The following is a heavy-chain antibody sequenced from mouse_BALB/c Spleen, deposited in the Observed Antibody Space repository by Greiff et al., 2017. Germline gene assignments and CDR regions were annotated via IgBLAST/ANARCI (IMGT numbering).Heavy chain of an antibody. CDR1: GFSLTSYG. CDR2: IWAGGST. J-gene: IGHJ2*01. CDR3: ARDNYGYFDY. D-gene: IGHD1-1*01. V-gene: IGHV2-9*02. Sequence: VNLVESGPGLVAPSQSLSITCTVSGFSLTSYGVHWVRQPPGKGLEWLGVIWAGGSTNYNSALMSRLSISKDNSKSQVFLKMNSLQTDDTAMYYCARDNYGYFDYWGQGTTLTVSS.